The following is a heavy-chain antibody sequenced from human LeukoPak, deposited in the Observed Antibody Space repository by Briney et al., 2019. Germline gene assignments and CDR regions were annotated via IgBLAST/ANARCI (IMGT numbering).Heavy chain of an antibody. D-gene: IGHD5-24*01. J-gene: IGHJ2*01. CDR2: ISVTGNT. Sequence: PSETLSLTCTVSGGSISSYYWSWIRQPAGKGLEWIGRISVTGNTNYNPSLKSRVTMSLDTSKSYFSLNLNSVTAADTAMYYCARVSRDSNPWFFDVWGCGTLVTVSS. CDR1: GGSISSYY. CDR3: ARVSRDSNPWFFDV. V-gene: IGHV4-4*07.